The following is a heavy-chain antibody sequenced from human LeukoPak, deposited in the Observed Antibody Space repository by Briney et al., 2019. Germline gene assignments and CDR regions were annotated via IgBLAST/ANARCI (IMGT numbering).Heavy chain of an antibody. V-gene: IGHV4-34*01. J-gene: IGHJ3*01. CDR2: INHSGST. D-gene: IGHD3-3*01. CDR3: AREILTIFGGRDAFDV. CDR1: GGSFSGYY. Sequence: SETLSLTCAVYGGSFSGYYWSWIRQPPGKGLEWIGEINHSGSTNYNPSLKSRVTISVDTSKNQFSLKLSSVTAADTAIYYCAREILTIFGGRDAFDVWGPGTTVIVSS.